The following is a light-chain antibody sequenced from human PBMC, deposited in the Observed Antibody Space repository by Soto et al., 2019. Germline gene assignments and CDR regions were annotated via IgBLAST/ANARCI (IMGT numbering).Light chain of an antibody. Sequence: QSVLTQPASVSGSPGQSITISCTGTSGDIGSYNRVSWYQQHPGKAPKLIIYEVTDRPSGVSNRFSGSKSGNTASLTISGLQAEDEGGYYCSSYTNINTGACVFGTGTKVTVL. CDR3: SSYTNINTGACV. CDR2: EVT. CDR1: SGDIGSYNR. V-gene: IGLV2-14*01. J-gene: IGLJ1*01.